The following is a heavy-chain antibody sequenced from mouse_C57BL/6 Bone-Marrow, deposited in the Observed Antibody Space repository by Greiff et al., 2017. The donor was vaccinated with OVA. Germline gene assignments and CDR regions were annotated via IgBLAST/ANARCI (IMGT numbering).Heavy chain of an antibody. D-gene: IGHD2-14*01. J-gene: IGHJ2*01. CDR2: IRYDGSN. CDR1: GYSITSGYF. CDR3: ARDGTGFDY. V-gene: IGHV3-6*01. Sequence: EVKLQEPGPGLVKPSQSLSLTCSVSGYSITSGYFWNWIRQFPGNQQEWLGYIRYDGSNNYNPSLKNRISITRDTSKNQLFLKLNSVTTEDTATYYCARDGTGFDYWGQGTTLTVSS.